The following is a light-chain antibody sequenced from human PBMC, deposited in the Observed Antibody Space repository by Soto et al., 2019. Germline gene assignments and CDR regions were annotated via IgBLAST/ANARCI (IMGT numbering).Light chain of an antibody. J-gene: IGKJ1*01. CDR2: GAS. CDR3: QQYDSSPRT. V-gene: IGKV3-20*01. Sequence: EIVLTQSPATLSFXPXXXXTXXXRASQSVGNSYLGWFQQRPGQAPRLLIYGASSRATGIPDRFSGSGSGTDFTLTISRLEPEDFAVYWCQQYDSSPRTFGQGTKVDIK. CDR1: QSVGNSY.